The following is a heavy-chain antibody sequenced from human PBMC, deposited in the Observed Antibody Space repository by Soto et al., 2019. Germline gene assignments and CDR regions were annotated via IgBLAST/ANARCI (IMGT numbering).Heavy chain of an antibody. Sequence: TSETLSLTCTVSGGSISSYYWSWIRQPPGKGLEWIGYIYYSGSTNYNPSLKSRVTISVDTSKNQFSLKLSSVTAADTAVYYCARDFLTVDTAMVTKLGYYYYGMDVWGQGTTVTVSS. V-gene: IGHV4-59*01. J-gene: IGHJ6*02. CDR3: ARDFLTVDTAMVTKLGYYYYGMDV. CDR2: IYYSGST. D-gene: IGHD5-18*01. CDR1: GGSISSYY.